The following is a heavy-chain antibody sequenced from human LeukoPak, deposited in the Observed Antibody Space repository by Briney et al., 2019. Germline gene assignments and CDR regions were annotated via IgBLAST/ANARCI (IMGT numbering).Heavy chain of an antibody. J-gene: IGHJ4*02. CDR2: ISGSGTTI. CDR1: GFTFSDYY. D-gene: IGHD3-16*02. CDR3: ARDGYRMAFDY. Sequence: GGSLRLSCAASGFTFSDYYMSWIRQAPGKGLEWVSFISGSGTTIYYADSVKGRFTISRDNAKNSLYLQMNSLRAEDTAVYYCARDGYRMAFDYWGQGTLVTVSS. V-gene: IGHV3-11*04.